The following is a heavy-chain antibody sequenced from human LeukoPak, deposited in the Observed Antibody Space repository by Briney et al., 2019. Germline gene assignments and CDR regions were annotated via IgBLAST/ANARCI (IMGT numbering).Heavy chain of an antibody. D-gene: IGHD4-11*01. Sequence: GGSLRLSCAASGFTFSHYGMHWVRQAPGKGLEWVAVIGNDGTNRYYGDSVKGRFTISRDDSKNTVYLQMNGLRAGDTAVYYCAKDAQRGFDYSNSLEYWGQGTLVTVSS. CDR1: GFTFSHYG. CDR2: IGNDGTNR. J-gene: IGHJ4*02. V-gene: IGHV3-33*06. CDR3: AKDAQRGFDYSNSLEY.